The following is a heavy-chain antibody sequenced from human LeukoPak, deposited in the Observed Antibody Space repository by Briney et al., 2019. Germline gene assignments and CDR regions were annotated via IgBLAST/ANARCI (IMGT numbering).Heavy chain of an antibody. J-gene: IGHJ4*02. CDR2: IKEDGSEK. CDR3: ARGGGRHVEY. CDR1: GFTFSSYW. D-gene: IGHD3-16*01. V-gene: IGHV3-7*05. Sequence: PGGSLRLSCAASGFTFSSYWMCWVRQAPGKGLEWVANIKEDGSEKNYVDSVKGRFTISRDNAKNSLYLQMNILRAEDTAVYYCARGGGRHVEYWGQGNLVTVSS.